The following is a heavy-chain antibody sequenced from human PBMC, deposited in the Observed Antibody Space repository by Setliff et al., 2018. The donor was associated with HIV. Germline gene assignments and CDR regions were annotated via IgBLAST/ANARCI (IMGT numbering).Heavy chain of an antibody. V-gene: IGHV3-23*01. CDR1: GITVSRNE. CDR3: AKRPKGEGFDS. J-gene: IGHJ4*02. D-gene: IGHD2-21*01. Sequence: GSLRLSCAASGITVSRNEMDWVRQASGKGLEWVSGISGSGNYTFSADSVKGRFTISRDKSKNSLHLQMNALRDDHTAVYFCAKRPKGEGFDSWGQGTLVTVSS. CDR2: ISGSGNYT.